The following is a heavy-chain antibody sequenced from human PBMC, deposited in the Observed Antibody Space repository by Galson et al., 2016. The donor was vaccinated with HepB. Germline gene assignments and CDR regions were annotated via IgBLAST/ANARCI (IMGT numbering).Heavy chain of an antibody. D-gene: IGHD2-15*01. CDR1: GDSVSSGNYY. Sequence: SETLSLTCTVSGDSVSSGNYYWSWIRQPPGRGLEWIGYVYYSGRTNSNPALKSRVTVAADTSKNQYSLTLSSVTAADTAVYYCASLGYCGGGTCSSTSFSWGQGTLVTVSS. V-gene: IGHV4-61*01. CDR2: VYYSGRT. CDR3: ASLGYCGGGTCSSTSFS. J-gene: IGHJ5*02.